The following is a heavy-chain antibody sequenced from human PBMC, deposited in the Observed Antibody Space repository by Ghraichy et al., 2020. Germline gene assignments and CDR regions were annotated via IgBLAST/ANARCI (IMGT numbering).Heavy chain of an antibody. CDR2: IRSKAYGGTT. Sequence: GESLNISCTASGFTFGDYAMSWVRQAPGKGLEWVGFIRSKAYGGTTEYAASVKGRFTISRDDSKSIAYLQMNSLKTEDTAVYYCTRDQDDILTGYYYDAFDIWGQGTMVTVSS. CDR3: TRDQDDILTGYYYDAFDI. CDR1: GFTFGDYA. V-gene: IGHV3-49*04. J-gene: IGHJ3*02. D-gene: IGHD3-9*01.